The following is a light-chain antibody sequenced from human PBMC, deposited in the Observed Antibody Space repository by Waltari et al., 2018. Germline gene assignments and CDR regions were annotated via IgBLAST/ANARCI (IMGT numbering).Light chain of an antibody. CDR3: QQYKSYFS. J-gene: IGKJ2*03. V-gene: IGKV1-5*01. Sequence: DIQMTQSPSTLSASVGDRVTIPCRASQTISRRLAGYQQKPGKAPKLLISAASSLESGVPSRFSGSGSGTEFTLTISSLQPDDSASYYCQQYKSYFSFGQGTTLEIK. CDR2: AAS. CDR1: QTISRR.